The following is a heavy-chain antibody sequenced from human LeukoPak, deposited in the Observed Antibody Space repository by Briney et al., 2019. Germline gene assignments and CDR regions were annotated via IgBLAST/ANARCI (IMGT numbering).Heavy chain of an antibody. CDR2: IIPIFGTA. CDR1: GGTFSSYA. J-gene: IGHJ4*02. CDR3: ARDSRLRGGWSYGTGPNLDY. D-gene: IGHD1-26*01. V-gene: IGHV1-69*13. Sequence: SVKVSCKASGGTFSSYAISWVRQAPGQGLEWMGGIIPIFGTANYAQKFQGRVTITADESTSTAYMELSSLRSEDTAVYYCARDSRLRGGWSYGTGPNLDYWGQGTLVTVSS.